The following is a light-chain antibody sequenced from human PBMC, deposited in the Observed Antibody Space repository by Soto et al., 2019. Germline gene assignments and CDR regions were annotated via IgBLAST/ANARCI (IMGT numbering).Light chain of an antibody. CDR1: QSISSY. CDR3: QHSYSTPPYT. J-gene: IGKJ2*01. Sequence: DIQMTQSPSSLSASVGDRVTITCRASQSISSYLNWYQQKPGKAPNHLIYAASSLQRGVPSRFSGSGSGTYFTLTISSMQPEDFATYNCQHSYSTPPYTFGQGTKLEIK. CDR2: AAS. V-gene: IGKV1-39*01.